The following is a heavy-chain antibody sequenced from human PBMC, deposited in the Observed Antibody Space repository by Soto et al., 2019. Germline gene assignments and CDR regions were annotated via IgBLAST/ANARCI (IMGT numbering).Heavy chain of an antibody. CDR2: IRSSSSTI. CDR3: ARMSPFVGWWLFDY. CDR1: GFTFSSFG. D-gene: IGHD2-15*01. Sequence: EVQLVESGGDLVQPGGSLRLSCAASGFTFSSFGMNWVRQAPGKGLEWISYIRSSSSTIYYADFVKGRFTISRDDGKNSLYLQMNGLSAEDTAVYYCARMSPFVGWWLFDYWGQGILVTVSS. J-gene: IGHJ4*02. V-gene: IGHV3-48*01.